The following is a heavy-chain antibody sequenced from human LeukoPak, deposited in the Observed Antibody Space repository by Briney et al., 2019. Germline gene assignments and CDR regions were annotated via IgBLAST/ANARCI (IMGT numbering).Heavy chain of an antibody. Sequence: SETLSLTCTVSGGSISSYYWSWIRQPPGKGLEWIGYIYYSGSTNYNPSLKSRVTISVDTSKSQFSLKLSSVTAADTAVYYCARADHDSSGPHPPFDYWGQGTLVTVSS. CDR1: GGSISSYY. CDR2: IYYSGST. CDR3: ARADHDSSGPHPPFDY. J-gene: IGHJ4*02. V-gene: IGHV4-59*12. D-gene: IGHD3-22*01.